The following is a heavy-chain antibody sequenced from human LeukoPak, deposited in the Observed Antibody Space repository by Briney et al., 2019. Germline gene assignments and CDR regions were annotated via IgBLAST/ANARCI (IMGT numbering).Heavy chain of an antibody. Sequence: GASVKVSCKVSEYTLSDLSMHWVRQAPGQGLEWMGWISAYNGNTNYAQKLQGRVTMTTDTSTSTAYMELRSLRSDDTAVYYCARESWASYGSWGQGTLVTVSS. CDR2: ISAYNGNT. CDR1: EYTLSDLS. V-gene: IGHV1-18*01. D-gene: IGHD6-13*01. CDR3: ARESWASYGS. J-gene: IGHJ5*02.